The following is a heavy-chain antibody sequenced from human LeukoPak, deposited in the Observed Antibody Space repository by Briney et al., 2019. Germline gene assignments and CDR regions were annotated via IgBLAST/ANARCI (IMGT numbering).Heavy chain of an antibody. CDR1: GFTFSSYA. Sequence: GSLRLSCAASGFTFSSYAMSWIRQPPRKGLEWIGSIYYSGSTYYNPSLKSRVTISVDTSKNQFSLKLSSVTAADTAVYYCAKYNWNYVRNFDYWGQGTLVTVSS. CDR2: IYYSGST. D-gene: IGHD1-7*01. V-gene: IGHV4-39*01. CDR3: AKYNWNYVRNFDY. J-gene: IGHJ4*02.